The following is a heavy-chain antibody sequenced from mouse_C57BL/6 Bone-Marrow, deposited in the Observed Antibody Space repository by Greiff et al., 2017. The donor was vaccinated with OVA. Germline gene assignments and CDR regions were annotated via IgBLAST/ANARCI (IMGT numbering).Heavy chain of an antibody. CDR3: ADWAYAMDY. V-gene: IGHV1-19*01. Sequence: EVQLQQSGPVLVKPGASVKMSCKASGYTFTDYYMNWVKQSHGKSLEWIGVINPYNGGTSYNQKFKGKATLTVDKSSSTAYMELNSLTSEDSAVYYCADWAYAMDYWGQGTSVTVSS. J-gene: IGHJ4*01. CDR2: INPYNGGT. D-gene: IGHD4-1*01. CDR1: GYTFTDYY.